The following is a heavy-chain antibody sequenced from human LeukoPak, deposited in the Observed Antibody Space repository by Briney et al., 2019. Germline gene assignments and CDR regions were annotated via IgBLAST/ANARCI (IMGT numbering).Heavy chain of an antibody. J-gene: IGHJ4*02. D-gene: IGHD1-14*01. CDR3: TTESQVYYFDY. CDR1: GFTFSNAW. CDR2: IKSKTDGGTT. Sequence: GGSLRLSCAASGFTFSNAWMSWVRQAPGKGLEWVGRIKSKTDGGTTDYAAPVKGRFTISRDDSKNTLYLQMNSLKTEYTAVYYCTTESQVYYFDYWGQGTLVTVSS. V-gene: IGHV3-15*01.